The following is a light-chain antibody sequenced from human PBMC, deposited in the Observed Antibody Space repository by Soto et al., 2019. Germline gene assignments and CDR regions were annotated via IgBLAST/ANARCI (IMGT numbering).Light chain of an antibody. CDR1: SSDVGGYNY. V-gene: IGLV2-14*01. Sequence: QSALTQPASVSGSPGQSITISCTGTSSDVGGYNYVSWYQQHPGKAPKLMIYDVDNRPSGVSHRFSGSKSGNTASLTISGLQAEDEADYYCCSYTSSTIYVFGSGTKLTVL. J-gene: IGLJ1*01. CDR3: CSYTSSTIYV. CDR2: DVD.